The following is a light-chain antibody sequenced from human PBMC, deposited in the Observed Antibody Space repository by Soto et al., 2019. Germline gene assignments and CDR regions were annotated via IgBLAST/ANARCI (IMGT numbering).Light chain of an antibody. Sequence: QSVLTQPPSASGTPGQRVTISCSGGSSNIGSNTVNWYRQLPGTAPKLLIYGNNQRPSGVPDRFSGSKSGTSASLAISGLQSEDETDYYCAAWDDSLNGRVFGGGTKLTVL. V-gene: IGLV1-44*01. CDR3: AAWDDSLNGRV. CDR2: GNN. CDR1: SSNIGSNT. J-gene: IGLJ2*01.